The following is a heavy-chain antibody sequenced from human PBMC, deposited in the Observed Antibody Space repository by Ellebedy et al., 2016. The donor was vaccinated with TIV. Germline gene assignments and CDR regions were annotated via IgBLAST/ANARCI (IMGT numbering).Heavy chain of an antibody. CDR1: GFTFSSKV. Sequence: PGGSLRLSCVGSGFTFSSKVLHWVRQAPGKGLEWVAVISKNGNDRTDADSVKGRFTISIDNPRNTLYLHMDRLTTEDTSEYFCALRTGSGSPWPYFTSWGRGTLVTVSS. J-gene: IGHJ5*02. D-gene: IGHD1-26*01. CDR3: ALRTGSGSPWPYFTS. CDR2: ISKNGNDR. V-gene: IGHV3-30*03.